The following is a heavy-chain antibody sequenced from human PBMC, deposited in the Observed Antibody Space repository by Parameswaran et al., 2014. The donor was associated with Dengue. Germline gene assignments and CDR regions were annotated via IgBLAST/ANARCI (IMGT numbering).Heavy chain of an antibody. Sequence: WVRQAPGQGLEWMGGFDPEDGETIYAQKFQGRVTTTEDTSTDTAYMELSSLRSEDTAVYYCATLVREAAAGRGLDYWGQGTLVTVSS. J-gene: IGHJ4*02. CDR3: ATLVREAAAGRGLDY. D-gene: IGHD6-13*01. CDR2: FDPEDGET. V-gene: IGHV1-24*01.